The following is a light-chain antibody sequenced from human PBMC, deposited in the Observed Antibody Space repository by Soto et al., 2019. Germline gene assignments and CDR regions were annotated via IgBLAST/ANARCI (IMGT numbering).Light chain of an antibody. CDR1: SSDIGGYNY. CDR3: CSYAGSYTHV. V-gene: IGLV2-11*01. CDR2: DVI. Sequence: QSVLTQPRSVSGSPGQSVTISCTGTSSDIGGYNYVSWYQQHPGKAPKLMIYDVIKRPSGVPDRCSGSKSGNTASLTIYGLQAEDEADYYCCSYAGSYTHVFGTGTNVTVL. J-gene: IGLJ1*01.